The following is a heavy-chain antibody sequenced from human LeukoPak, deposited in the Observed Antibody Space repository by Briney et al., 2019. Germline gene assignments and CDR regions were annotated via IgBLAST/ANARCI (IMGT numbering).Heavy chain of an antibody. D-gene: IGHD3-10*02. CDR1: GFTFNSYE. Sequence: PGGSLRLSCAASGFTFNSYEMNWVRQAPGKGLEWISYITSSGSTIYYSESVKGRFTISRDNGKNSLYLQMNSLRAEDTAVYYCAELGITMIGGVWGKGTTVTISS. CDR3: AELGITMIGGV. CDR2: ITSSGSTI. J-gene: IGHJ6*04. V-gene: IGHV3-48*03.